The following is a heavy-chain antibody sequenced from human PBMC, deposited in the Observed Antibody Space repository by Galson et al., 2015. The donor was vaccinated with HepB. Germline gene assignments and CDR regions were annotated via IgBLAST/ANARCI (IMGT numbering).Heavy chain of an antibody. J-gene: IGHJ4*02. Sequence: SVKVSCKASGGTFNSYVISWVRQAPGQGLEWMGGIIPVFNPANYAQTFQGRVTITADQSTSTAYMDLSSLTFEDTAVYYCARHQTALSGGYYSPFDYWGQGTLVTVSS. V-gene: IGHV1-69*13. CDR1: GGTFNSYV. D-gene: IGHD3-22*01. CDR2: IIPVFNPA. CDR3: ARHQTALSGGYYSPFDY.